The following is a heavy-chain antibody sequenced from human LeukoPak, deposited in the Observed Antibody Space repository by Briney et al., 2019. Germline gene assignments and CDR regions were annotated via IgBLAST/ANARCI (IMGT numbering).Heavy chain of an antibody. Sequence: AGGSLRLSCAASGFTFSSYAMCWVRQAPGKGLEWVSAISGSGGSTYYADSVKGRFTISRDNSKNTLYLQMNSLRAEDTAVYYCAKDAGYCSGGSCYPYYFDYWGQGTLVTVSS. CDR1: GFTFSSYA. J-gene: IGHJ4*02. D-gene: IGHD2-15*01. CDR3: AKDAGYCSGGSCYPYYFDY. V-gene: IGHV3-23*01. CDR2: ISGSGGST.